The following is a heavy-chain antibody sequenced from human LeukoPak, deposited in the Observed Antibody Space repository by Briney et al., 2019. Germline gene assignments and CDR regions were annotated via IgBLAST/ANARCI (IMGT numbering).Heavy chain of an antibody. CDR3: ARVGYITMVRGVMKRNYMDV. J-gene: IGHJ6*03. Sequence: PSETLSLTCTVSGGSISSGGYYWSWIRQPPGKGLEWIGEINHSGSTNYNPSLKSRVTISVDTSKNQFSLKLSSVTAADTAVYYCARVGYITMVRGVMKRNYMDVWGKGTTVTVSS. CDR1: GGSISSGGYY. V-gene: IGHV4-39*07. D-gene: IGHD3-10*01. CDR2: INHSGST.